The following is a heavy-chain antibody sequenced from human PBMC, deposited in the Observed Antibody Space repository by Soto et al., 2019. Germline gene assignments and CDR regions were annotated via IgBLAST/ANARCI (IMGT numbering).Heavy chain of an antibody. CDR3: ASFTSMGMDV. D-gene: IGHD3-3*01. Sequence: QVQLVQSGAEVKKPGSSVKVSCKASGGTFSSYTISWVRQAPGQGLEWMGRIIPILGIANYAQKLQGRVTSTADKSASTAYMELSSLRSEDTAVYYCASFTSMGMDVWGQGTTVTVSS. CDR2: IIPILGIA. CDR1: GGTFSSYT. J-gene: IGHJ6*02. V-gene: IGHV1-69*02.